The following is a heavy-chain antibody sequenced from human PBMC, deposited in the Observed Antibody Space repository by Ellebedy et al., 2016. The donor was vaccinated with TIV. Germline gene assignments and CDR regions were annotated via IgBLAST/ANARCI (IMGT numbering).Heavy chain of an antibody. CDR2: INAANGNT. CDR1: GYTFTDYY. V-gene: IGHV1/OR15-3*02. Sequence: AASVKASCKASGYTFTDYYMHWARQAPGQGLEWMGWINAANGNTKYSQKFQGRVTITRDTSASTAYMDLSSLRSEDTAVYYCARGPTVGWFDPWGQGTLVTVSS. D-gene: IGHD4-23*01. CDR3: ARGPTVGWFDP. J-gene: IGHJ5*02.